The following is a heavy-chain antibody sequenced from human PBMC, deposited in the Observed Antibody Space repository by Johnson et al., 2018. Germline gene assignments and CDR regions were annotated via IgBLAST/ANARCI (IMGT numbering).Heavy chain of an antibody. CDR2: ISTTNAI. CDR1: TFTFNTYH. J-gene: IGHJ3*02. D-gene: IGHD3-9*01. V-gene: IGHV3-48*04. CDR3: VKDQDWAFYI. Sequence: VQLVQSGGGLVQPGGSLRLSCAASTFTFNTYHMNWVRQAPGKGLEWISYISTTNAIFYADSVKGRFTIPRDNAKNSLSLQMNSLRAEDTAVYYCVKDQDWAFYIWGQGTMVTVSS.